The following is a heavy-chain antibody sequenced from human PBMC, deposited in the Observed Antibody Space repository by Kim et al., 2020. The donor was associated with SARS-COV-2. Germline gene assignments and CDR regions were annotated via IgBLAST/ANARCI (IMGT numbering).Heavy chain of an antibody. J-gene: IGHJ6*02. CDR3: ARGRAGLYYGMDV. Sequence: GGSLRLSCAASGFTFSNYAMHWVRQAPGKGLECVSAISSNGVTTHYADSVKGRFTISRDDSKNTLYLQMGSLRPEDMAVYYCARGRAGLYYGMDVWGQGTTVTVSS. CDR1: GFTFSNYA. V-gene: IGHV3-64*02. CDR2: ISSNGVTT.